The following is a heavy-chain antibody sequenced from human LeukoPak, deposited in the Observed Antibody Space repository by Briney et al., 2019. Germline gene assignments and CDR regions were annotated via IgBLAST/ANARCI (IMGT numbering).Heavy chain of an antibody. V-gene: IGHV1-18*01. CDR1: GYTFTSYG. Sequence: GASVKVSCKASGYTFTSYGISWVRQAPGQGLEWMGWISAYNGNTNYAQKLQGRVTMTTDTPTSTAYMELRSLRSDDTAVYYCARERIDYYDSSGYYFDYWGQGTLVTVSS. D-gene: IGHD3-22*01. CDR3: ARERIDYYDSSGYYFDY. CDR2: ISAYNGNT. J-gene: IGHJ4*02.